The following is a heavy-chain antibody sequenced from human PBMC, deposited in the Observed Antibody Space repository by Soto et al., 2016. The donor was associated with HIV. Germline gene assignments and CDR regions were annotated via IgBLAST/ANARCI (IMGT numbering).Heavy chain of an antibody. CDR3: ARVDSFGGRVWGLSGDQWTDY. CDR2: ISYDGSNK. Sequence: VQLVESGGGVVQPGRSLRLSCAASGFTFSNYAMHWVRQTPGKGLEWVAVISYDGSNKYYADSVKGRFTISRDNSKNTLYVQMNSLRPEDTAVYYCARVDSFGGRVWGLSGDQWTDYVGQGTLVTVSS. J-gene: IGHJ4*02. CDR1: GFTFSNYA. D-gene: IGHD3-16*01. V-gene: IGHV3-30*04.